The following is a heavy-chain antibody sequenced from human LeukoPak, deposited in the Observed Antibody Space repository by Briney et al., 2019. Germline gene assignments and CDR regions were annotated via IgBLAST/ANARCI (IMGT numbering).Heavy chain of an antibody. J-gene: IGHJ4*02. V-gene: IGHV3-30*01. D-gene: IGHD2-21*02. CDR2: KSPDGTSQ. CDR3: VSDTAD. Sequence: PGGPLRLPCAASGFTLRNFPMHWVRKAPGKGLEWLALKSPDGTSQYYADSVRGRFTISRDNSKNTLSLQMNSLTVEDTAMYYCVSDTADWGQGTLVTVSS. CDR1: GFTLRNFP.